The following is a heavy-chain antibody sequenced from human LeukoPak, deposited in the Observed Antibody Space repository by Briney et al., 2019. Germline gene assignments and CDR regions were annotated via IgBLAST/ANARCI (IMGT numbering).Heavy chain of an antibody. J-gene: IGHJ1*01. CDR3: ANSMVRGVTQYFQH. D-gene: IGHD3-10*01. CDR2: ISGSGGST. V-gene: IGHV3-23*01. Sequence: GGSLRLSCAASGFTFSSYAMSWVRQAPGKGLEWVSAISGSGGSTYYADSVKGRSTISRDNSKNTLYLQMNSLRAEDTAVYYCANSMVRGVTQYFQHGGQGTLVTVSA. CDR1: GFTFSSYA.